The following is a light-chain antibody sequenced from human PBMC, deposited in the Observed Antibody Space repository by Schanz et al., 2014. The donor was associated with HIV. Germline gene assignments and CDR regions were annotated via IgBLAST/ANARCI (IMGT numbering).Light chain of an antibody. CDR1: QTIGRL. CDR2: QAS. CDR3: QQYNSDSIT. Sequence: DIQMTQSPSTLSASVGDRVTITCRASQTIGRLLAWYQQRPGRAPNLLIYQASALETGVPSRFSGSGSGTKFTLTISSLQPDDFATYYCQQYNSDSITFGQGTRLEIK. J-gene: IGKJ5*01. V-gene: IGKV1-5*03.